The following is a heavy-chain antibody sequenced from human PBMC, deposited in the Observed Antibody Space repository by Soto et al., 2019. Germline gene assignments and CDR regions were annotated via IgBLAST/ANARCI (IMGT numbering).Heavy chain of an antibody. Sequence: PGGSLRLSCAASGFTFSSYAMSWVRQAPGKGLEWVSAISGSGGSTYYADSVKGRFTISRDNSKNTLYLQMNSLRAEDTAVYYCATLLPRWIQLWLRHSGGPGYWGQGTLVTVSS. CDR1: GFTFSSYA. D-gene: IGHD5-18*01. CDR3: ATLLPRWIQLWLRHSGGPGY. CDR2: ISGSGGST. V-gene: IGHV3-23*01. J-gene: IGHJ4*02.